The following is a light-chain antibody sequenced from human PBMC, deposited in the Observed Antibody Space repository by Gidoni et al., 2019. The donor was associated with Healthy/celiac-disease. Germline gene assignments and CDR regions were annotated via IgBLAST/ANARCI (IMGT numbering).Light chain of an antibody. J-gene: IGKJ4*01. Sequence: EIVLTQSPATLSLSPGERATLSCRASQSVSSYLAWYQQKPGPAPRLLISDASNRATGIPARFSGSGSGTDFTLTISSLEPEDFAVYYCQQRSNWLTFGGGTKVEIK. CDR2: DAS. CDR1: QSVSSY. V-gene: IGKV3-11*01. CDR3: QQRSNWLT.